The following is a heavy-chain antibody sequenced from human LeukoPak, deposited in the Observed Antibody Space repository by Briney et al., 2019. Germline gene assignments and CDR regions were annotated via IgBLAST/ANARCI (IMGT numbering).Heavy chain of an antibody. CDR1: GFSFSSNW. CDR3: ARDWRDSSGKFPNDAFDI. D-gene: IGHD3-22*01. Sequence: GGSLRLSCGASGFSFSSNWMSWVRQAPGRGLEWVANIKQDGSEKHYVDSVKGRFTISRDNGKNSLYLQMNSLRAEDTAVYYCARDWRDSSGKFPNDAFDIWGQGTMVTVSS. CDR2: IKQDGSEK. V-gene: IGHV3-7*01. J-gene: IGHJ3*02.